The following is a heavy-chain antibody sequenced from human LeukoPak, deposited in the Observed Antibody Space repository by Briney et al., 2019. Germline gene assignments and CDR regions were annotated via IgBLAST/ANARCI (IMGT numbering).Heavy chain of an antibody. CDR2: IYYSGST. V-gene: IGHV4-39*01. CDR3: ARGIAATGQYYFDY. J-gene: IGHJ4*02. D-gene: IGHD6-13*01. Sequence: SETLSLTCTVSGGSITSGSSYWAWIRQPPAKGLEWIGTIYYSGSTYYNPSLKSRVTISVDTSKNQFSLDLTSVTAADTAVYYCARGIAATGQYYFDYWGQGTLATVSS. CDR1: GGSITSGSSY.